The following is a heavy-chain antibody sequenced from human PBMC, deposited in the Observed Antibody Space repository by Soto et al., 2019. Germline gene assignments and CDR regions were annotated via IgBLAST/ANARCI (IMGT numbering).Heavy chain of an antibody. Sequence: LRLSCAASGFTFDDYAMHWVRQAPGKGLEWVSGISWNSGSIGYADSVKGRFTISRDNAKNPLYLQMNSLRAEDTALYYCAKDISLGYCSGGSCHDAFDIWGQGTMVTVSS. V-gene: IGHV3-9*01. CDR1: GFTFDDYA. CDR2: ISWNSGSI. CDR3: AKDISLGYCSGGSCHDAFDI. D-gene: IGHD2-15*01. J-gene: IGHJ3*02.